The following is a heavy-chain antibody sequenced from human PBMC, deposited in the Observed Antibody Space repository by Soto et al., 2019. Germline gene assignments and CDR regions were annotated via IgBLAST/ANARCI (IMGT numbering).Heavy chain of an antibody. D-gene: IGHD6-6*01. CDR3: ARGRSSSSRDDFDI. J-gene: IGHJ3*02. Sequence: ASVKVSCKASGYTFTGYYMHWVRQAPGQGLEWMGWINPNSGGTNYAQKFQGWVTMTRDTSISTAYMELSRQRSDDTAVYYCARGRSSSSRDDFDIWGQGTMVTVSS. V-gene: IGHV1-2*04. CDR1: GYTFTGYY. CDR2: INPNSGGT.